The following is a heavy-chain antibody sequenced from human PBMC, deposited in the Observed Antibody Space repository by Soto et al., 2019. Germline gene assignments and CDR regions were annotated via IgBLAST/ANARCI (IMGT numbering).Heavy chain of an antibody. CDR3: ARVDGPPGRGYYYGMDV. CDR2: ISAYNGNT. V-gene: IGHV1-18*04. Sequence: QVQLVQSGAEVKKPGASVKVSCKASGYTFTSYGISWVRQAPGQGLEWMGWISAYNGNTNYAQKLQGRVAMTTDTSTSTAYMELRSLRSDDTAVYYCARVDGPPGRGYYYGMDVWGQGTTVTVSS. D-gene: IGHD3-10*01. CDR1: GYTFTSYG. J-gene: IGHJ6*02.